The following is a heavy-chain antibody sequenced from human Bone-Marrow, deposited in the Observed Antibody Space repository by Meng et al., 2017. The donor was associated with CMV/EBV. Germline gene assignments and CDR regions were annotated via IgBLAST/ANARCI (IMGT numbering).Heavy chain of an antibody. J-gene: IGHJ6*02. Sequence: GESLKISCAASGFTFSSYSMNWVRQAPGKGLEWVSSISSSSSYIYYADSVKGRFTISRDNAKNPLYLQMNSLRAEDTAVYYCASRALGDFWSGYQGYGMDVWGQGTTVTVSS. CDR2: ISSSSSYI. D-gene: IGHD3-3*01. CDR1: GFTFSSYS. V-gene: IGHV3-21*01. CDR3: ASRALGDFWSGYQGYGMDV.